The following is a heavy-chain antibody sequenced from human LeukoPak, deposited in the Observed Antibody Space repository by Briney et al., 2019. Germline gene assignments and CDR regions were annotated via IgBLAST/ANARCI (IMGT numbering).Heavy chain of an antibody. V-gene: IGHV4-39*07. CDR3: ARRVLDYYDSSGFSLFDY. CDR2: IYYSGST. CDR1: GGSISSSSYY. D-gene: IGHD3-22*01. J-gene: IGHJ4*02. Sequence: SETLSLTCTVSGGSISSSSYYWGWIRQPPGKGLEWIGSIYYSGSTYYNPSLKGRVTISVDTSKNQFSLKLSSVTAADTAVYYCARRVLDYYDSSGFSLFDYWGQGTLVTVSS.